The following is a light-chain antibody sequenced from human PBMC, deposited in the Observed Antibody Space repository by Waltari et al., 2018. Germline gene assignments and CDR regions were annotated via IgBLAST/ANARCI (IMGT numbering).Light chain of an antibody. J-gene: IGKJ4*01. CDR3: QQYENLPGT. Sequence: DIQMTQSPSSLSASAGDRVHITCQASQDITSYLNWYRQKPGKAPQLLIDDASNLETGVPSRFSGSGSGTDFTFTISSLQPEDVATYYCQQYENLPGTFGGGTKVESK. V-gene: IGKV1-33*01. CDR1: QDITSY. CDR2: DAS.